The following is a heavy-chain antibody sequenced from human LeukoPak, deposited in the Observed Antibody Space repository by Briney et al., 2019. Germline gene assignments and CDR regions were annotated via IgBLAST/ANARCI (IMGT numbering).Heavy chain of an antibody. J-gene: IGHJ4*02. CDR1: GFTFSSYA. Sequence: PGRSLRLSCAASGFTFSSYAIHWVRQAPGKGLEWVALISYDGSTKYSTDSVKGRFTISRDNSKNTLYLQMNSLRPEDTAVYHCAGHFGAWHYFDYWGQGTLVTVSS. V-gene: IGHV3-30*04. CDR3: AGHFGAWHYFDY. D-gene: IGHD3-3*01. CDR2: ISYDGSTK.